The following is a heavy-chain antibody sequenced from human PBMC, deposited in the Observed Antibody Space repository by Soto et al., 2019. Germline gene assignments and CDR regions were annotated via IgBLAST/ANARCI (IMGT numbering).Heavy chain of an antibody. V-gene: IGHV1-18*04. CDR2: ISLYNGNK. CDR1: DFSYTSHG. D-gene: IGHD3-10*02. Sequence: ASVKVSCKAYDFSYTSHGISCVRQAPAQGLEWMGWISLYNGNKNYVQQFQGRATMTTDTSTNTASMELSSLRSDDTAMCLCAIYRLELICIDYWCQGTLVTVSS. CDR3: AIYRLELICIDY. J-gene: IGHJ4*02.